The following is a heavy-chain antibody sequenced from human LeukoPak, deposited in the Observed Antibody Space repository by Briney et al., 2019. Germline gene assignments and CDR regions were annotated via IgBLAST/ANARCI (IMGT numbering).Heavy chain of an antibody. CDR2: VYYGGTT. Sequence: SETLSLTCTVSSGSVISYYWSRVRQSPRQGLEWIGYVYYGGTTSYSPSLKSRVSMSIDRSKNQFSLTLFSVTPADTAIYCCVRDCTGGSCYPPSDGFDIWGQGTKVTVSS. V-gene: IGHV4-59*02. CDR1: SGSVISYY. J-gene: IGHJ3*02. D-gene: IGHD2-15*01. CDR3: VRDCTGGSCYPPSDGFDI.